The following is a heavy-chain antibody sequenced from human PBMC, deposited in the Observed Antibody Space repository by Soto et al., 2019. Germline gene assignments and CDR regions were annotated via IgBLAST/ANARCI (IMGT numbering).Heavy chain of an antibody. CDR3: ARLRDGYPLGVGELDY. J-gene: IGHJ4*02. D-gene: IGHD5-12*01. CDR2: IYPGDSDT. CDR1: GYSFTSYW. V-gene: IGHV5-51*01. Sequence: EVQLVQSGAEVKKPGESLKIPCKGSGYSFTSYWIGWVRQMPGKGLEWMGIIYPGDSDTRYSPSFQGQVTISADKSISTAYLQWSSLKASDTAMYYCARLRDGYPLGVGELDYWGQGTLVTVSS.